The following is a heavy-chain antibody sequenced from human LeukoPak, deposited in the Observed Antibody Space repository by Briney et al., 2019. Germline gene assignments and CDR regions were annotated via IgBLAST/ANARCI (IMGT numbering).Heavy chain of an antibody. J-gene: IGHJ4*02. D-gene: IGHD6-13*01. Sequence: SVKLSCKASGGTFTSYAISWVRQAPGQGLEWMGGIIPFFGTANYAQKFQGRVTITADESTSTAYMELSSLRSEDTAVYYCAIRIEAADNDYWGQGTLVTVSS. V-gene: IGHV1-69*01. CDR2: IIPFFGTA. CDR3: AIRIEAADNDY. CDR1: GGTFTSYA.